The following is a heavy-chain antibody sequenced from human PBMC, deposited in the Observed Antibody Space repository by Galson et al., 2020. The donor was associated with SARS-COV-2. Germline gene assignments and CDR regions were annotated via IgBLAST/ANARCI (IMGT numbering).Heavy chain of an antibody. J-gene: IGHJ6*03. CDR1: GFTFSSYS. Sequence: KIGESLKISCAASGFTFSSYSMNWVRQAPGKGLEWVSSISSSSSYIYYADSVKGRFTISRDNAKNSLYLQMNSLRAEDTAVYYCARYYYYYYMDVWGKGTTVTVSS. V-gene: IGHV3-21*01. CDR3: ARYYYYYYMDV. CDR2: ISSSSSYI.